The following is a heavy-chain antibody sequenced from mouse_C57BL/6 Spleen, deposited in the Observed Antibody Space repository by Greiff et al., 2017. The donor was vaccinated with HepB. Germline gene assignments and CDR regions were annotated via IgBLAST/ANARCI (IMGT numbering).Heavy chain of an antibody. CDR3: ARGKRSIYQGYFDV. J-gene: IGHJ1*03. CDR2: ISDGGSYT. CDR1: GFTFSSYA. Sequence: EVMLVESGGGLVKPGGSLKLSCAASGFTFSSYAMSWVRQTPEKRLEWVATISDGGSYTYYPDNVKGRFTISRDNAKNNLYLQMSHLKSEDTAMYYCARGKRSIYQGYFDVWGTGTTVTVSS. V-gene: IGHV5-4*03. D-gene: IGHD2-1*01.